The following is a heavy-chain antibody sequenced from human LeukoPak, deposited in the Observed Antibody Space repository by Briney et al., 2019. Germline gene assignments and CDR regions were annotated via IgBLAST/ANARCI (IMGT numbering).Heavy chain of an antibody. CDR3: ARGTAIGYSSGWGRYYFDY. V-gene: IGHV4-31*03. Sequence: SETLSLTCTVSSGSISSGGYYWSWIRQHPGKGLEWIAYIYHSGSPYYNPSLKSRVSISVDTSKNQFSLNLTSVTVADTAVYYCARGTAIGYSSGWGRYYFDYWGQGILVTVAS. D-gene: IGHD6-19*01. CDR1: SGSISSGGYY. CDR2: IYHSGSP. J-gene: IGHJ4*02.